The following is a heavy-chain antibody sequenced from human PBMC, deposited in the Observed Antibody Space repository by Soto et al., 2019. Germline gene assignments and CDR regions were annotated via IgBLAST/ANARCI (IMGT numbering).Heavy chain of an antibody. V-gene: IGHV4-30-4*01. CDR3: ARDTSYYYDSSGYYLDY. Sequence: QVQLQESGPGLVKPSQTLSLTCTVSGGSISSGDYYWSWIRQPPGKGLEWIGYIYYSGSTYYNPSLKSRVTIPVDTSKNQFSLKLSSVTAADTAVYYCARDTSYYYDSSGYYLDYWGQGTLVTVSS. CDR1: GGSISSGDYY. D-gene: IGHD3-22*01. CDR2: IYYSGST. J-gene: IGHJ4*02.